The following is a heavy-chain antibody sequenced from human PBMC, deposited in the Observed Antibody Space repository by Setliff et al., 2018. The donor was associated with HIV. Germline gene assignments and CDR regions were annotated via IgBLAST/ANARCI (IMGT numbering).Heavy chain of an antibody. V-gene: IGHV3-23*01. CDR2: ISMSGGST. CDR3: ASPTVVVAAGYWYFDL. CDR1: GITFSSYA. Sequence: GGSLRLSCAASGITFSSYAMTWVRQAPGKGLEWVSAISMSGGSTYYAESVKGRFTISRDNSKNTLHLQMISLRAEATAVYYCASPTVVVAAGYWYFDLWGRGTLVTVSS. D-gene: IGHD2-15*01. J-gene: IGHJ2*01.